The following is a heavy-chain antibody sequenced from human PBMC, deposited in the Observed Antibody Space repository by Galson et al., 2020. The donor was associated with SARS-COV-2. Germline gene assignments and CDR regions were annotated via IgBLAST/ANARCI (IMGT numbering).Heavy chain of an antibody. V-gene: IGHV4-59*08. CDR1: GGSISSYY. Sequence: ASETLSLTCTVSGGSISSYYWSWIRQPPGKGLEWIGYIYYSGSTNYNPSLKSRVTISVDTSKNQFSLKLSSVTAADTAVYYCARHDEPLDAFDIWGQGTMVTVSS. CDR3: ARHDEPLDAFDI. J-gene: IGHJ3*02. CDR2: IYYSGST.